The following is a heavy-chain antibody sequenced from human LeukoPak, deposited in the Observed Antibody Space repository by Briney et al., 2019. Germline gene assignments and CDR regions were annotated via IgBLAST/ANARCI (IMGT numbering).Heavy chain of an antibody. CDR2: INPNSGGT. V-gene: IGHV1-2*02. Sequence: ASVKVSCKASGYTFTGYYMHWVRQAPGQGLEWMAWINPNSGGTNYAQKFQGRVTMTRDTSISTAYMELSRLRSDDTAVYYCARSPYSNSRNWFDPWGQGTLVTVSS. CDR1: GYTFTGYY. D-gene: IGHD4-11*01. J-gene: IGHJ5*02. CDR3: ARSPYSNSRNWFDP.